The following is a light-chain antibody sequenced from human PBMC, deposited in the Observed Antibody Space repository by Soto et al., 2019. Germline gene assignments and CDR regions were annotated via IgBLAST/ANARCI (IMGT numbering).Light chain of an antibody. V-gene: IGLV2-8*01. CDR2: EVS. Sequence: LTEPPSSSASPGQSVTISCNGTISDVGGYNYVSWYQQHPGKAPKLMIYEVSKRPSGVPDRFSGSKSGNTASLTVSGLQAEDEADYYCRSYAGSNHLVVFGTWTKVNV. CDR1: ISDVGGYNY. J-gene: IGLJ1*01. CDR3: RSYAGSNHLVV.